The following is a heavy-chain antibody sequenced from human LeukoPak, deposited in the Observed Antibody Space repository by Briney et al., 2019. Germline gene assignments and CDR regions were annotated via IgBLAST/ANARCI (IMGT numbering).Heavy chain of an antibody. CDR3: AKEYKVAVAGTSPFDY. CDR2: ISWNSGSI. CDR1: GFTFDDYA. V-gene: IGHV3-9*01. Sequence: GGSLRLSCAASGFTFDDYAMHWVRQAPGKGLEWVSGISWNSGSIGYADSVKGRFTISRGNAKNSLYLQMNSLRAEDTALYYCAKEYKVAVAGTSPFDYWGQGTLVTVSS. J-gene: IGHJ4*02. D-gene: IGHD6-19*01.